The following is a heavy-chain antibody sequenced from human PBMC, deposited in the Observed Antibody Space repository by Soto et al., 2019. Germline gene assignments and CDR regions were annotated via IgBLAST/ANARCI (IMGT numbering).Heavy chain of an antibody. CDR3: ARGRRFDP. CDR2: INHSGST. V-gene: IGHV4-34*01. CDR1: GGSFSGYY. Sequence: QVQLQQWGAGLLKPSETLSLTCAVYGGSFSGYYWSWIRQPPGKGLEWIGEINHSGSTNYNPSLKRRVTISVDTSKNQFYLKLSSGTAADSAVYYCARGRRFDPWGQGTLVTVSS. J-gene: IGHJ5*02.